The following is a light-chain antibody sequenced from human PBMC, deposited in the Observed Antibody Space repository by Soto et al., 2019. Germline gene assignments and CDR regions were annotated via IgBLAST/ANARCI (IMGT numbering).Light chain of an antibody. CDR2: LGS. Sequence: DIVMTHFPLSLPVTLRQPASISCSASQSLLHSNGYNYLDWYLQKPGQSPQLLIYLGSNRASGVPDRFSGSGSGTDFTLKISRVEAEDVGVYYCMQALQTRTFGQGTKVDIK. J-gene: IGKJ1*01. CDR1: QSLLHSNGYNY. CDR3: MQALQTRT. V-gene: IGKV2-28*01.